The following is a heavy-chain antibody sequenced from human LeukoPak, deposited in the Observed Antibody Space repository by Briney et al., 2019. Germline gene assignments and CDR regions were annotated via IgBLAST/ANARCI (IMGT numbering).Heavy chain of an antibody. Sequence: PGRSLRLSCAASGFTFDDYATHWVPQAPGKGLEGGSGISWKSGSIVYADSVKGRFTISRDNAKNSLYLQMNSLRAEDTALYYCAKGGLTNYYYGMDVWGQGTTVTVSS. J-gene: IGHJ6*02. CDR2: ISWKSGSI. CDR3: AKGGLTNYYYGMDV. CDR1: GFTFDDYA. D-gene: IGHD6-25*01. V-gene: IGHV3-9*01.